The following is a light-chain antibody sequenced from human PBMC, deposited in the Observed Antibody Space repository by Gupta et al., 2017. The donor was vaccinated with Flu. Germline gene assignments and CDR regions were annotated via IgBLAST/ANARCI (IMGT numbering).Light chain of an antibody. Sequence: SQMTQYPSSLSASVGDRVTITCRASQSISSYLNWYQQKPGKAPNLLIYAASNLQSGAPSRFSGGGYGTDFTLTISSLQPEDFATYYCQQSHSLPQTFGQGTKLEIK. CDR1: QSISSY. CDR3: QQSHSLPQT. J-gene: IGKJ2*01. V-gene: IGKV1-39*01. CDR2: AAS.